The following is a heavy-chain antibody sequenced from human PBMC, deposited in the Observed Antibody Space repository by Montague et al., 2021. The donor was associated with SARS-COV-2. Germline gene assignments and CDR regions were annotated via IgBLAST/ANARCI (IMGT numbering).Heavy chain of an antibody. CDR2: IYYSGST. V-gene: IGHV4-31*03. D-gene: IGHD3-22*01. CDR3: AIARITMIVVVNAFDI. Sequence: TLSLTCTVSGGSISSGGYYWSWIRQHPGKGLEWIGYIYYSGSTYYNPSLKSRVTISVDTSKNQFFLKLSSVTAADTAVYYCAIARITMIVVVNAFDIWGQGTMVTVSS. CDR1: GGSISSGGYY. J-gene: IGHJ3*02.